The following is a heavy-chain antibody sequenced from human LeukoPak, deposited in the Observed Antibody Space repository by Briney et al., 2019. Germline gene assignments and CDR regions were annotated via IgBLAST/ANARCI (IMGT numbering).Heavy chain of an antibody. CDR3: ARDAQYYYDSSGYSEYYYYYYMDV. CDR1: GYTFTGYY. J-gene: IGHJ6*03. V-gene: IGHV1-2*02. Sequence: GASVKVSCKASGYTFTGYYMHWVRQAPGQGLEWMGWINPNSGGTNYAQKFQGRVTMTRDTSISTAYMELSGLRSDDTAVYYCARDAQYYYDSSGYSEYYYYYYMDVWGKGTTVTVSS. D-gene: IGHD3-22*01. CDR2: INPNSGGT.